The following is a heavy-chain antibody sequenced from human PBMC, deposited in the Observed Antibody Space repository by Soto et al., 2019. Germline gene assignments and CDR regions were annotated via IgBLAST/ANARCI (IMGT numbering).Heavy chain of an antibody. CDR2: IKQDGSEK. Sequence: EVQLVESGGGLVQPGGSLRLSCAASGFTFSNYWMSWVRQAPGKGLEWVANIKQDGSEKYYVDSVKGRLTISRDNAKNSLYLQMNNLRAEDTAVYYCARDETYYYGSGPVGGQGTLVTVSS. CDR1: GFTFSNYW. CDR3: ARDETYYYGSGPV. J-gene: IGHJ4*02. V-gene: IGHV3-7*01. D-gene: IGHD3-10*01.